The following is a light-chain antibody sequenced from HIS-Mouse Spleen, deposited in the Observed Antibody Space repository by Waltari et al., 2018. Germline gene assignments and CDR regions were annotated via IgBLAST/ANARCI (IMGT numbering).Light chain of an antibody. CDR2: GNS. Sequence: QSVLTQPPSVSGAPGQRVTISCTGSSSNIAAGYDVHWYPQLPGTAPKLLIYGNSNRPSGVPDRFSGSKSGTSASLAITGLQAEDEADYYCQSYDSSVVFGGGTKLTVL. V-gene: IGLV1-40*01. CDR3: QSYDSSVV. CDR1: SSNIAAGYD. J-gene: IGLJ2*01.